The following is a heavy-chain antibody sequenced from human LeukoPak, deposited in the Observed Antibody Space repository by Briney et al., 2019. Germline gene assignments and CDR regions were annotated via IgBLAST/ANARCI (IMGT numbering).Heavy chain of an antibody. V-gene: IGHV3-7*01. Sequence: GGSLRLSCAASGFTFNTYRMSGVRQAPGKGREGVAKIKQDGSEEYYVDSVKGRFTISRDNTKNSLYLQMNSLRAEDTAVYYCAREGYSSGLIPDYWGQGTLVTVSS. J-gene: IGHJ4*02. CDR3: AREGYSSGLIPDY. CDR2: IKQDGSEE. D-gene: IGHD6-19*01. CDR1: GFTFNTYR.